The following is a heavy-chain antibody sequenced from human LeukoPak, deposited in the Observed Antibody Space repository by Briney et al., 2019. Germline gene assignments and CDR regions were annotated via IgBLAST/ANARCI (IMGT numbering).Heavy chain of an antibody. CDR3: ARGAITMIGAKPAGSRYMDV. Sequence: ASVKVSCKASGYTFTGYYMHWVRQAPGQGLEWMGWINPNSGGTNYAQKFQGRVTMTRDTSISTAYMELSRLRSDDTAVYYCARGAITMIGAKPAGSRYMDVWGKGTTVTVSS. CDR1: GYTFTGYY. V-gene: IGHV1-2*02. CDR2: INPNSGGT. J-gene: IGHJ6*03. D-gene: IGHD3-22*01.